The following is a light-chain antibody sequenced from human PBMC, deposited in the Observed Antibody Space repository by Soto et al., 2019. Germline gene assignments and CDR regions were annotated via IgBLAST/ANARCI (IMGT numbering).Light chain of an antibody. CDR3: QQYNSYRRT. CDR1: QSISSW. V-gene: IGKV1-5*03. CDR2: KAS. J-gene: IGKJ1*01. Sequence: DIQMTQSPSTLSASVGDRVTLTCRASQSISSWLAWYQQKPGKAPKLLIYKASSLASGVPARFSGSGSGTEFTLTISSLQPDDFATYYCQQYNSYRRTFGQGTKVEIK.